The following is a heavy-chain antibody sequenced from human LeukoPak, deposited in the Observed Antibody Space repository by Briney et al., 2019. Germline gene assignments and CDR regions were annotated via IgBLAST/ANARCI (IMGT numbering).Heavy chain of an antibody. D-gene: IGHD3-10*01. Sequence: SETLSLTCAVDAGSVSAFHWDWIRQSPAKGLEWLGEMKQSGTPRYNPSLQSRVTISVDKSKNQFSLNVRSVTAADTAVSYCASRPFLYGFRTYFDNWAQGTLVTVSS. V-gene: IGHV4-34*01. CDR2: MKQSGTP. J-gene: IGHJ4*02. CDR3: ASRPFLYGFRTYFDN. CDR1: AGSVSAFH.